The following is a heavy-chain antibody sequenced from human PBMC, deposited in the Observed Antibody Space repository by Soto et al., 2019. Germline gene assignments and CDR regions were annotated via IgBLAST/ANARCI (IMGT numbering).Heavy chain of an antibody. CDR2: IYYSGST. D-gene: IGHD3-10*01. V-gene: IGHV4-31*03. CDR3: ARETTMVRDLALEYYYYMDV. CDR1: GGSISSGGYY. J-gene: IGHJ6*03. Sequence: QVQLQESGPGLVKPSQTLSLTCTVSGGSISSGGYYWSWIRQHPGKGLEWIGYIYYSGSTYYNPSLKSRVNISVDTSKNQFSLKLSSVTAADTAVYYCARETTMVRDLALEYYYYMDVWGKGTTVTVSS.